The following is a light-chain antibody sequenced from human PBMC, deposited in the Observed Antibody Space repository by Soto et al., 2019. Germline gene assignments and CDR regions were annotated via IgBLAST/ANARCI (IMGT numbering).Light chain of an antibody. CDR2: EDS. V-gene: IGLV2-23*01. CDR1: SSDAGNYNF. Sequence: QSALTQPASVSGSPGQSITISCTGTSSDAGNYNFVSWYQQHPGKVPKVIIYEDSTRPSGVSNRISGSKSGNTASLTISGXXXXXXXXXYCCSYAGSSTSWVFGGGTKVTVL. CDR3: CSYAGSSTSWV. J-gene: IGLJ3*02.